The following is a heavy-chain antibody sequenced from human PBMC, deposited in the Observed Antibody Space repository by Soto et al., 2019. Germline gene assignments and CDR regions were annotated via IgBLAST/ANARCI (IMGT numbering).Heavy chain of an antibody. D-gene: IGHD7-27*01. CDR3: ARAGVGWTTSASFKDYYYYGMDV. J-gene: IGHJ6*02. CDR2: IYYSGST. CDR1: GGSISSYY. V-gene: IGHV4-59*01. Sequence: SETLSLTCTVSGGSISSYYWSWIRQPPGKGLEWIGYIYYSGSTNYNPSLKSRVTISVDTSKNQFSLKLSSVTAADTAVYYCARAGVGWTTSASFKDYYYYGMDVWGQGTTVTVSS.